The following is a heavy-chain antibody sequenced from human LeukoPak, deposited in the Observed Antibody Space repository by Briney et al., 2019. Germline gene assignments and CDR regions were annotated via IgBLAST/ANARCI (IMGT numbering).Heavy chain of an antibody. CDR2: ISGYSGNT. CDR3: ARDYGWELLPYYFDY. J-gene: IGHJ4*02. CDR1: GYSFSRKG. D-gene: IGHD1-26*01. Sequence: ASVKVSCKTSGYSFSRKGISWVRQAPGQGPEWMGWISGYSGNTNYAQNLQGRVTITTDRSTSTAYMELRSLRSDDTAVYYCARDYGWELLPYYFDYWGQGTLVTVSS. V-gene: IGHV1-18*01.